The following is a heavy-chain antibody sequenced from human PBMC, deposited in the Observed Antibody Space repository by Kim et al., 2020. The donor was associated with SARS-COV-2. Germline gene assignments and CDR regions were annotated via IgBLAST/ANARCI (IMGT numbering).Heavy chain of an antibody. V-gene: IGHV1-2*06. Sequence: ASVKVSCKASGYTFTGYYMHWVRQAPGQGLEWMGRINPNSGGTNYAQKFQGRVTMTRDTSISTAYMELSRLRSDDTAVYYCARDLERGYSYGYFDYWGQGTLVTVSS. CDR3: ARDLERGYSYGYFDY. CDR1: GYTFTGYY. J-gene: IGHJ4*02. D-gene: IGHD5-18*01. CDR2: INPNSGGT.